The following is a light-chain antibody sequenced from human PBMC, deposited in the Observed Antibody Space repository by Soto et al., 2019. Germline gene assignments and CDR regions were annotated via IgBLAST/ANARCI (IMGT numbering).Light chain of an antibody. V-gene: IGLV2-18*02. CDR2: EVS. Sequence: QSVLTQPPSVSGSPGQSVAISCTGTSSDVSSYNRVSWYQQPPGTAHKVMNYEVSNRPSGVPDRFSGSKSGNTASLTFSGLQAEDEADYYCSSYTSSNTYVFGTGTRSPS. J-gene: IGLJ1*01. CDR1: SSDVSSYNR. CDR3: SSYTSSNTYV.